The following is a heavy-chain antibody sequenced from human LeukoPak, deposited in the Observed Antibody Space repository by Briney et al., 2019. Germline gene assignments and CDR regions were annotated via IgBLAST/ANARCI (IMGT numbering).Heavy chain of an antibody. CDR2: IYNRGTT. CDR1: GGSISDYH. Sequence: SETLSLTCTVSGGSISDYHWTWIRQPPGKALEYIGYIYNRGTTYYNPSLKSRVTISADTSKKQFSLKLSSVTAADTAMYYCAREANIATAIVWFDPWGQGTLVTVSS. D-gene: IGHD6-13*01. CDR3: AREANIATAIVWFDP. J-gene: IGHJ5*02. V-gene: IGHV4-59*12.